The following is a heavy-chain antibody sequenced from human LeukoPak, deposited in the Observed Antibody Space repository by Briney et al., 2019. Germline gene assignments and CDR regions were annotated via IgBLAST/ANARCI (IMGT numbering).Heavy chain of an antibody. CDR2: IYNSGSS. V-gene: IGHV4-30-4*07. CDR3: ARVFDSGSQAYFYYMDV. J-gene: IGHJ6*03. CDR1: RGSINSADYS. Sequence: SETLSLTCAVSRGSINSADYSWNWIRQPPGKGLEWIGYIYNSGSSYHNPSLRSRVTISIDTSKNQFSLKLSSVTAADTAVYYCARVFDSGSQAYFYYMDVWGKGTTVTISS. D-gene: IGHD3-10*01.